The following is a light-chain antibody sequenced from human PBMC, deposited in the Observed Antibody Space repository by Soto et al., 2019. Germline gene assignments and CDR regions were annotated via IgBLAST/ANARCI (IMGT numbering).Light chain of an antibody. J-gene: IGKJ3*01. Sequence: EIVMTHSPVTLSASPGESSALSCRASQSVGSNLALYQQRPGQAPRLLIYGSSTRATGIPARFSGSGSGTDLTLTIRRMEPEALAVYYCQPYGSSPWNFGPRTKVDL. V-gene: IGKV3-20*01. CDR3: QPYGSSPWN. CDR1: QSVGSN. CDR2: GSS.